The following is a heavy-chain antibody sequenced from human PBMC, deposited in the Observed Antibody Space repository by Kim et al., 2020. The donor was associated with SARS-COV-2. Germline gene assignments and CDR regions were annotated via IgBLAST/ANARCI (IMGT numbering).Heavy chain of an antibody. V-gene: IGHV4-34*01. CDR3: ARGSRYYYGSGSYSTNWFDP. Sequence: RVTISVDTSKNQFSLKLSSVTAADTAVYYCARGSRYYYGSGSYSTNWFDPWGQGTLVTVSS. D-gene: IGHD3-10*01. J-gene: IGHJ5*02.